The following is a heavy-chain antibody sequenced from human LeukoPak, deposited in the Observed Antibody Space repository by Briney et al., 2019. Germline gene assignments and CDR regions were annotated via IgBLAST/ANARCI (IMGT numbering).Heavy chain of an antibody. D-gene: IGHD3-3*01. CDR2: INDSGGST. CDR1: GFTFSSYA. CDR3: AKREYNFWSGYFF. Sequence: PGGSLRLSCAASGFTFSSYAMTWFRQAPGKGLAWVSSINDSGGSTYYADSVKGRFTISRDNSKNMLYLQMNSLRAEDTAVYYCAKREYNFWSGYFFWGQGTLVTVSS. V-gene: IGHV3-23*01. J-gene: IGHJ4*02.